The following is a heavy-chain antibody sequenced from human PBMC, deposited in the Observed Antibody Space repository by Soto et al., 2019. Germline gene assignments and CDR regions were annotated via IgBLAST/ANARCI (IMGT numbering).Heavy chain of an antibody. V-gene: IGHV1-3*01. D-gene: IGHD2-2*02. Sequence: QVQLVQSGAEVKKPGASVKVSCKASGYTFTSYAMHWVRQAPGQRLEWMGWINAGNGNTKYSQKFQGRVTITRDTPATTAYRELSSLRSKDTAVYYCAIPSPVPAAIGYWGKGPLVTVSS. CDR2: INAGNGNT. CDR1: GYTFTSYA. J-gene: IGHJ4*02. CDR3: AIPSPVPAAIGY.